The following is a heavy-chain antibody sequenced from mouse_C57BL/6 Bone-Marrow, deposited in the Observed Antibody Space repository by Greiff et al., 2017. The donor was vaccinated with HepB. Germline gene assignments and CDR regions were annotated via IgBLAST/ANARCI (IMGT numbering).Heavy chain of an antibody. D-gene: IGHD2-5*01. CDR2: IHPNSGST. CDR3: ARKGSYYSNYVWFAY. V-gene: IGHV1-64*01. CDR1: GYTFTSYW. J-gene: IGHJ3*01. Sequence: QVQLQQPGAELVKPGASVKLSCKASGYTFTSYWMHWVKQRPGQGLEWIGMIHPNSGSTNYNEKLKSKATLTVDKSSSTAYMQLSSLTSEDSAVYYCARKGSYYSNYVWFAYWGQGTLVTVSA.